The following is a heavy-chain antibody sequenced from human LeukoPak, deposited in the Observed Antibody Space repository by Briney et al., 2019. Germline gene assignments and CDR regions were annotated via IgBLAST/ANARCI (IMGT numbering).Heavy chain of an antibody. J-gene: IGHJ5*02. Sequence: GTSLRLSCAASGFTFSKYGMHWARQAPGKGLEWVAVIWFDGINTNHADSVKGRFTVSRDNSKNTLFLQMNSLRAEDTAVYFCVRDYCSGGSCYESKWFDPWGQGTLVTVSS. CDR2: IWFDGINT. D-gene: IGHD2-15*01. V-gene: IGHV3-33*01. CDR1: GFTFSKYG. CDR3: VRDYCSGGSCYESKWFDP.